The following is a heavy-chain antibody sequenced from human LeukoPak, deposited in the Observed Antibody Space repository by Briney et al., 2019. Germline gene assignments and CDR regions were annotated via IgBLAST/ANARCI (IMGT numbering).Heavy chain of an antibody. Sequence: PGGSLRLSCAASGFTFSSYSMNWVRQAPGKGLEWVSSISSSSSYIYYADSVKGRFTISRDNAKNSLYLQMNSLRAEDTAVYYCARDVVRSRIAAAGTVDCWGQGTLVTVSS. CDR3: ARDVVRSRIAAAGTVDC. V-gene: IGHV3-21*01. D-gene: IGHD6-13*01. J-gene: IGHJ4*02. CDR2: ISSSSSYI. CDR1: GFTFSSYS.